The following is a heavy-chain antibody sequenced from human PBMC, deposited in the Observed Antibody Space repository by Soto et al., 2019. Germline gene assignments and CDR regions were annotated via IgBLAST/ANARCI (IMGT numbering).Heavy chain of an antibody. D-gene: IGHD6-19*01. CDR2: IIPIFGTA. J-gene: IGHJ5*02. Sequence: GASVKVSCKASGGTFSSYAISWVRQAPGQGLEWMGGIIPIFGTANYAQKFQGRVTITADKSTSTAYMELSSLRSEDTAVYYCARNRGSPYSSGWWPFDPWGQGTLVTVSS. CDR1: GGTFSSYA. V-gene: IGHV1-69*06. CDR3: ARNRGSPYSSGWWPFDP.